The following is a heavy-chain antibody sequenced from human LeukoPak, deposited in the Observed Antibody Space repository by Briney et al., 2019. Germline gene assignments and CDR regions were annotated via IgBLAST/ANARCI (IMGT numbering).Heavy chain of an antibody. V-gene: IGHV4-4*02. CDR2: IYHNGSA. D-gene: IGHD2-15*01. Sequence: SETLSLTCAVSGGSINTGNWWTWVRQSPDKGLEWIGEIYHNGSAKYNPSLKSRVTMSIETSKNQFSLRLTSLIAADTAVYYCAREGSRRLYMDVWGRGTTITVSS. J-gene: IGHJ6*03. CDR1: GGSINTGNW. CDR3: AREGSRRLYMDV.